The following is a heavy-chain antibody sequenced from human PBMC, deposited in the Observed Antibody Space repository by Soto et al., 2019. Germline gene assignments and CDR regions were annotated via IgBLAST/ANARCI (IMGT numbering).Heavy chain of an antibody. J-gene: IGHJ6*02. D-gene: IGHD2-15*01. CDR1: GFTFSSYA. Sequence: GGSLRLSCAASGFTFSSYAMSWVRQAPGKGLEWVSAISGSGGSTYYADSVKGRFTISRDNSKNTLYLQMNSLRAEDTAVYYCANLDSGGSLEPITYYYYGMDVWGQGTTVTVSS. CDR2: ISGSGGST. V-gene: IGHV3-23*01. CDR3: ANLDSGGSLEPITYYYYGMDV.